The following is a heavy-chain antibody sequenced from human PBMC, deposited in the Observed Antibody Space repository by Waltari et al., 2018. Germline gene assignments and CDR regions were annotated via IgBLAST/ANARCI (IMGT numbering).Heavy chain of an antibody. CDR3: AKNPRRVMTTPTYYYYYGMDV. D-gene: IGHD4-4*01. J-gene: IGHJ6*02. CDR1: GGSFSGYY. Sequence: QVQLQQWGAGLLKPSETLSLTCAVYGGSFSGYYWSWIRQPPGKGLEWIGEINHSGSTNYNPSLKSRVTISVDTSKNQFSLKLSSVTAADTAVYYCAKNPRRVMTTPTYYYYYGMDVWGQGTTVTVSS. CDR2: INHSGST. V-gene: IGHV4-34*01.